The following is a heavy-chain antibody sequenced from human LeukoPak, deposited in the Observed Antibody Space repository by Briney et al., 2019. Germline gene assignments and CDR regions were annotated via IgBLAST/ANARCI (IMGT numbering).Heavy chain of an antibody. D-gene: IGHD2-2*01. Sequence: ASVKVSCKASGYTSTNFDINWVRQATGQGLEWMGWMNPNSGNTGYAQKFQGRVTMTRNTSISTAYMELSSLRSEDTAVYYCARGSCSSTSCYVFSLDFDYWGQGTLVTVSS. CDR2: MNPNSGNT. CDR1: GYTSTNFD. V-gene: IGHV1-8*01. CDR3: ARGSCSSTSCYVFSLDFDY. J-gene: IGHJ4*02.